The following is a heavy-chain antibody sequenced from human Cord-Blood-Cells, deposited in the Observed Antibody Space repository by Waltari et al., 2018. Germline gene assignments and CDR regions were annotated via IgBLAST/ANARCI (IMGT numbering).Heavy chain of an antibody. V-gene: IGHV4-30-2*01. Sequence: QLQLQESGSGLVKPSQTLSLTCAVSGGPISSAGYSWSWIRQPPGKGLEWIGYIYPSGSTYYNPSLKSRVTISVDRSKNQFSLKLSSVTAADTAVYYCARDSNWYFDLWGRGTLVTVSS. J-gene: IGHJ2*01. CDR1: GGPISSAGYS. CDR3: ARDSNWYFDL. CDR2: IYPSGST.